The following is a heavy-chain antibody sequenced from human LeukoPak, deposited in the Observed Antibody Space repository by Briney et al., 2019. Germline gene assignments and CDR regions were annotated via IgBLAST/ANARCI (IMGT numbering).Heavy chain of an antibody. V-gene: IGHV3-48*03. Sequence: GGSLRLSCAASGSTFSSYEMNWVRQAPGKGLEWVSYISSSGRTIYYADSVKGRLTISRDNAKNSLYLQMNSLRAEDTAVYYCARLKYSNYVDYWGQGTLVTVSS. CDR1: GSTFSSYE. CDR3: ARLKYSNYVDY. CDR2: ISSSGRTI. D-gene: IGHD4-11*01. J-gene: IGHJ4*02.